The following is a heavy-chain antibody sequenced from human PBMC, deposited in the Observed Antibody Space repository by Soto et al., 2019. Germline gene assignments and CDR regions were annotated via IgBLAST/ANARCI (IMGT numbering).Heavy chain of an antibody. V-gene: IGHV4-59*01. J-gene: IGHJ4*02. CDR2: VYYRGTT. D-gene: IGHD3-22*01. Sequence: SETLSLTCTVSGGSISSYYWGWIRQPPGKGLEWIGYVYYRGTTRYNPSLKSRVTISLDTSKRQFSLKLNSVTAADTAVYHCARGARSYDSSDYYGSPFDFWGQRALVPVSS. CDR1: GGSISSYY. CDR3: ARGARSYDSSDYYGSPFDF.